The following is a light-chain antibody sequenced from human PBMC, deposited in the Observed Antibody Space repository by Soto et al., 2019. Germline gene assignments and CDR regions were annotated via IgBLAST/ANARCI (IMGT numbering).Light chain of an antibody. CDR2: EVS. Sequence: LTQPASVSGSPGQSITISCTGTSSDVGSYNLVSWYQQHPGKAPKLMIYEVSKRPSGVSNRFSGSKSGNTASLTISGLQAEDEADYYCCSYAGSINYVFGTGTKVTVL. J-gene: IGLJ1*01. CDR1: SSDVGSYNL. V-gene: IGLV2-23*02. CDR3: CSYAGSINYV.